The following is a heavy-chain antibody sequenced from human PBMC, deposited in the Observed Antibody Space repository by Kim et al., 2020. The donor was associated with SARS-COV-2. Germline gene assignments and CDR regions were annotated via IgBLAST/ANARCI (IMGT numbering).Heavy chain of an antibody. D-gene: IGHD6-13*01. Sequence: NDAPKSHGRVTMTENESTRTAYMELSSLRSEDTAVYYCARGIAAALKFDPWGQGTLVTVSS. V-gene: IGHV1-69*01. J-gene: IGHJ5*02. CDR3: ARGIAAALKFDP.